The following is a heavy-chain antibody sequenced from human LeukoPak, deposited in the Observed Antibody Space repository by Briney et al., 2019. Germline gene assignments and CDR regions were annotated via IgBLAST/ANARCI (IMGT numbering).Heavy chain of an antibody. V-gene: IGHV4-61*01. CDR1: GGSVSSGRYY. CDR2: IYYTGST. J-gene: IGHJ3*02. CDR3: ARVGTADAFDI. Sequence: SPSLSPTWTVSGGSVSSGRYYWSWLRQPPGKGLEWIGYIYYTGSTNYNPVLKSRVTFSVDTSKTQFSLKLSSVTAADTAVYYCARVGTADAFDIWGQGTMVTVSS. D-gene: IGHD1-1*01.